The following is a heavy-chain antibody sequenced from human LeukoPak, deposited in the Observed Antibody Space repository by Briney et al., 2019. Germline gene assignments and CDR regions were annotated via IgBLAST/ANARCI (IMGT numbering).Heavy chain of an antibody. CDR3: ARDRAMVRGVNWFDP. D-gene: IGHD3-10*01. V-gene: IGHV4-59*01. Sequence: SQTLSLTCTVSGGSISSYYWSWIRQPPGKGLEWIGYNYYSGSTNYNPSLKSRVTISVDTSKNQFSLKLSSVTAADTAVYYCARDRAMVRGVNWFDPWGQGTLVTVSS. CDR2: NYYSGST. J-gene: IGHJ5*02. CDR1: GGSISSYY.